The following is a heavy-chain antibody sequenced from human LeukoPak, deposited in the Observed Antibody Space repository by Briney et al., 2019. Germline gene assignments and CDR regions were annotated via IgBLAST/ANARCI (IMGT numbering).Heavy chain of an antibody. CDR3: ARDVGGYSYGPGGDY. CDR1: GYTFTSYG. D-gene: IGHD5-18*01. J-gene: IGHJ4*02. CDR2: ISAYNGNT. Sequence: ASVKVSCKASGYTFTSYGISWVRQAPGQGLEWMGWISAYNGNTNYAQKLQGRVTMTTDTSTSTAYMELGSLRSDDTAVYYCARDVGGYSYGPGGDYWGQGTLVTVSS. V-gene: IGHV1-18*01.